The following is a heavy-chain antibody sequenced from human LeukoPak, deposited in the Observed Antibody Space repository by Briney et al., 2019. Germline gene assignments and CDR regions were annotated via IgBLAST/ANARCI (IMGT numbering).Heavy chain of an antibody. CDR2: INHSGST. J-gene: IGHJ4*02. Sequence: SETLSLTCAVYGVSFSGYYWSWIRQPPGKGLEWIGEINHSGSTNYNPSLKSRVTISVDTSKNQFSLKLSSVTAADTAVYYCASGYSSSWYTEKRSFDYWGQGTLVTVSS. CDR3: ASGYSSSWYTEKRSFDY. CDR1: GVSFSGYY. V-gene: IGHV4-34*01. D-gene: IGHD6-13*01.